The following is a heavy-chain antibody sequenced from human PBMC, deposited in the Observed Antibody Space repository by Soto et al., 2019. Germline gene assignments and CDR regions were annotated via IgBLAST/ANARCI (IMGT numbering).Heavy chain of an antibody. CDR1: GFIFGNYG. V-gene: IGHV3-30*19. CDR3: VRDDDNVDNGLDH. Sequence: QVQLVESGGGVVQPGGSLRVSCTASGFIFGNYGMHWVRQAPGKGLQWVAVIPHDGTYQFYLDSVKGRFTISRDNSKDTLYLEMNSLRVEDTAVYYCVRDDDNVDNGLDHWGQGTLVTVSS. CDR2: IPHDGTYQ. D-gene: IGHD1-1*01. J-gene: IGHJ4*02.